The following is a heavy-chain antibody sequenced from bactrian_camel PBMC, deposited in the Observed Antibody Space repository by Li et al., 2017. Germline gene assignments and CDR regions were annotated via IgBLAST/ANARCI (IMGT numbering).Heavy chain of an antibody. D-gene: IGHD3*01. Sequence: HVQLVESGGGSVQAGGFLRLTCTASGFTFDETDMGWYRQAPGDECDLVATINIDGSTYYADFVKGRFTISEDNAKNTVYLQMDSLKPEDSGMYRCAVDQPCNACRGVIAPTPRHLVTGARGPRSPSP. CDR1: GFTFDETD. CDR2: INIDGST. V-gene: IGHV3S55*01. J-gene: IGHJ6*01. CDR3: AVDQPCNACRGVIAPTPRHLVT.